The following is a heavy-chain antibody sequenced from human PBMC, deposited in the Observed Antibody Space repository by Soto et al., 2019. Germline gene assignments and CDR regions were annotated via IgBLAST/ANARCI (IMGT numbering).Heavy chain of an antibody. V-gene: IGHV3-33*01. CDR3: ARDVGSGGSRTFDY. Sequence: GGSLRLSCAASGFTFSSYGMHWVRQAPGKGLEWVAVIWYDGSNKYYADSVKGRFTISRDNSKNTLYLQMNSLRAEDTAVYYCARDVGSGGSRTFDYWGQGTLVTVSS. D-gene: IGHD2-15*01. CDR1: GFTFSSYG. J-gene: IGHJ4*02. CDR2: IWYDGSNK.